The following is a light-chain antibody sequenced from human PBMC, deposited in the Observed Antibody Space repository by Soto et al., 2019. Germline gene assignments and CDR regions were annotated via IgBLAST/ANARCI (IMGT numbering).Light chain of an antibody. CDR3: QQYGSPLT. CDR1: QSIRNNY. J-gene: IGKJ4*01. V-gene: IGKV3-20*01. Sequence: EIVLTQSPGTMSLSPGERANLSCRASQSIRNNYLAWYQQKPGQAPRLLIYGASSRATGIPDRFSGRGSGTDFTLTISRLEPEDFAVYYCQQYGSPLTFGGGTKVDIK. CDR2: GAS.